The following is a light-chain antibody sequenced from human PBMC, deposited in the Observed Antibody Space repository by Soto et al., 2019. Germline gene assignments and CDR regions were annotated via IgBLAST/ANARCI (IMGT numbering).Light chain of an antibody. CDR1: SSDVGGYNY. J-gene: IGLJ3*02. Sequence: QSALTQPASVSGSPGQSITISCTGTSSDVGGYNYVSWYQQHPGKAPKLMIYEVSNRPSGVSNRFSGSKSGNTASLTISRIQAEDEADYYCSSYTRSSTRVFGGGTKLTVL. CDR3: SSYTRSSTRV. V-gene: IGLV2-14*01. CDR2: EVS.